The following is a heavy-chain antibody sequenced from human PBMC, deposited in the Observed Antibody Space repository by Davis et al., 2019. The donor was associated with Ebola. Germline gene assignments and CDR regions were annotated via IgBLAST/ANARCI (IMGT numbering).Heavy chain of an antibody. CDR1: GFTFSDYY. Sequence: GESLKISCAASGFTFSDYYMSWIRQAPGKGLEWVSYISSSSSYTNYADSVKGRFTISRDNAKNSLYLQMNSLRAEDTAVYYCARGLSGWERIFDYWGQGTLVTVSS. V-gene: IGHV3-11*06. CDR3: ARGLSGWERIFDY. CDR2: ISSSSSYT. J-gene: IGHJ4*02. D-gene: IGHD6-19*01.